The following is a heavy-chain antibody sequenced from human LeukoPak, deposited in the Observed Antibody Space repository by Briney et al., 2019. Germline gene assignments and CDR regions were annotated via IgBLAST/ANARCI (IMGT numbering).Heavy chain of an antibody. V-gene: IGHV3-7*03. Sequence: PGGSLRLSCAASGFTFSSYWMSWVRQAPGKGLEWVANIKQDGSEKHYVDSVKGRFPISRDNAKNSLYLQMNCLRAEDTAVYYCARENYYGSGSYCFDYWGQGTLVTVSS. CDR2: IKQDGSEK. CDR3: ARENYYGSGSYCFDY. J-gene: IGHJ4*02. D-gene: IGHD3-10*01. CDR1: GFTFSSYW.